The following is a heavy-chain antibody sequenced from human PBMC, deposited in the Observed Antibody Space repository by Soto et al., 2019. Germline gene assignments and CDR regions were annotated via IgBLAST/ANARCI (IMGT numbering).Heavy chain of an antibody. V-gene: IGHV3-21*01. CDR2: INSGSSYI. D-gene: IGHD6-13*01. Sequence: EVHLVESGGGLVKPGGSLRLSCEASGFPFSITGMNWVRQAPGKGLEWVSSINSGSSYIDYADSVKGRLTISRDNAKNSLYLQMNNLRVEDTSVYYCAKDGAAGSVMGVWGQGTTVTVSS. CDR1: GFPFSITG. J-gene: IGHJ6*02. CDR3: AKDGAAGSVMGV.